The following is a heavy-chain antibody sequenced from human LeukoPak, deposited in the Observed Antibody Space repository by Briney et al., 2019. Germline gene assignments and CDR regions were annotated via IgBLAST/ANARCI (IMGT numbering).Heavy chain of an antibody. Sequence: GRSLRLSCAASGFTFSSYGMHWVRQAPGKGLEWVAVIWYDGSNEYYADSVKGRFTISRDNAKKSLYLQLNSLRAEDTALYYCAKDITYFTGWYISHWGQGTLVTVSS. CDR2: IWYDGSNE. V-gene: IGHV3-33*03. J-gene: IGHJ4*02. D-gene: IGHD6-19*01. CDR3: AKDITYFTGWYISH. CDR1: GFTFSSYG.